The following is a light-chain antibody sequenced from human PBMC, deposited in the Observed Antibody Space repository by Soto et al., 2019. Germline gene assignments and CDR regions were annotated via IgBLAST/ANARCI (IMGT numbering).Light chain of an antibody. V-gene: IGKV1-5*01. J-gene: IGKJ4*01. CDR3: QQYSTYPLP. CDR2: DAS. Sequence: DIQMTQSPSTLSASIGDRVTITCRASQSITTFLAWYQQKPGKAPQILIYDASKLEPGVPSRLSGGGSGTEFTLTISSLQPDDFATYYCQQYSTYPLPFGGGAKV. CDR1: QSITTF.